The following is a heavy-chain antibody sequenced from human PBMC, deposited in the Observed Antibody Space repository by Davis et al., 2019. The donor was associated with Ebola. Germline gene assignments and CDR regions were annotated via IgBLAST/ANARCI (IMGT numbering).Heavy chain of an antibody. CDR2: IRSKANSYAT. J-gene: IGHJ4*02. D-gene: IGHD4-17*01. CDR3: TMTTVMVDY. V-gene: IGHV3-73*01. Sequence: GESLKISCAASGFTFSGSAMHWVRQASGKGLEWVGRIRSKANSYATAYAASVKGRFTISRDDSKNTAYLQMNSLKTEDTAVYYWTMTTVMVDYWGQGTLVTVSS. CDR1: GFTFSGSA.